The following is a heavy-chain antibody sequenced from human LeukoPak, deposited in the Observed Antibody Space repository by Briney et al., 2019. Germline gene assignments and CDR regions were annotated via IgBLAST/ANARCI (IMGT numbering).Heavy chain of an antibody. CDR3: ARVPYDFWSGYPPSWFDP. J-gene: IGHJ5*02. V-gene: IGHV3-11*01. D-gene: IGHD3-3*01. Sequence: PGGSLRLSCAASGFTFSDYYMFWIRQAPGKGLEWVSFISSGGSTKYYADSVKGRFTISRDNAKNSLFLQMNSLRAEDTAVYYCARVPYDFWSGYPPSWFDPWGQGTLVTVSS. CDR2: ISSGGSTK. CDR1: GFTFSDYY.